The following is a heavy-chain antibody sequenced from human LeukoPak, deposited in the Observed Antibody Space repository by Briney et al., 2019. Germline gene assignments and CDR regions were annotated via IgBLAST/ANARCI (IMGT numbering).Heavy chain of an antibody. Sequence: PGGSLRLSCAASGFTFSSYAMSWVRQAPGKGLEWVSAISGSGSSTYYTDSVKGRFTISRDNSKNTAYLQMNSLKTEDTAVYYCTTKLVYGDYVHGDYWGQGTLVTVSS. CDR1: GFTFSSYA. D-gene: IGHD4-17*01. J-gene: IGHJ4*02. V-gene: IGHV3-23*01. CDR3: TTKLVYGDYVHGDY. CDR2: ISGSGSST.